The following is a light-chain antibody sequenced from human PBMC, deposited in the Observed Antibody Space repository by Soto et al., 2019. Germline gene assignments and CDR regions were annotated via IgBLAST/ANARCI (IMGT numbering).Light chain of an antibody. Sequence: DIQMTQSPSSLTASVGDRVNIPCQASQDICNNLNLNQQKPGKAPQLLIFSASNLQIGVPSRVSGSGSGTAFTRTISCLQPEDFATYYCQQSYSTPITFGQGTRLEIK. V-gene: IGKV1-39*01. J-gene: IGKJ5*01. CDR2: SAS. CDR3: QQSYSTPIT. CDR1: QDICNN.